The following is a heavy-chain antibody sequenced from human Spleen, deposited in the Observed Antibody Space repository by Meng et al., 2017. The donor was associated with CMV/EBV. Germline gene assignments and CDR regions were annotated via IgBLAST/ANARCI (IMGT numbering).Heavy chain of an antibody. CDR1: GFTFSRYT. Sequence: AAPGFTFSRYTMNWVRQAPGKGLEWVSSISSDSDYIYYADSVKGRFTISRDNAKKSLYLQMNSLRAEDTAVYYCAREMPAAKRPFDYWGQGTLVTVSS. D-gene: IGHD2-2*01. J-gene: IGHJ4*02. CDR3: AREMPAAKRPFDY. V-gene: IGHV3-21*01. CDR2: ISSDSDYI.